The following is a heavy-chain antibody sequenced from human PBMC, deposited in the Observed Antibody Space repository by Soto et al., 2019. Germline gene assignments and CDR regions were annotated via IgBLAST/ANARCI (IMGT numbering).Heavy chain of an antibody. CDR3: ARGRGSTSCLNNAFDI. CDR1: GGSISSYY. Sequence: QVQLQESGPGLVKPSETLSLTCTVSGGSISSYYWSWIRQPPGKGLEWIGYIYYSGSTNYNPSLKSRVTISVDTSKNQFSLKLSSVTAADTAVYYCARGRGSTSCLNNAFDIWGQGTMVTVSS. D-gene: IGHD2-2*01. J-gene: IGHJ3*02. V-gene: IGHV4-59*01. CDR2: IYYSGST.